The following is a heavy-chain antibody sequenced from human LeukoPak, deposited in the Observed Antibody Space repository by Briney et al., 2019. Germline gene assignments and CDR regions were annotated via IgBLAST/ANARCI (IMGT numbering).Heavy chain of an antibody. CDR3: ARLVVVAEAEYYFDY. V-gene: IGHV4-34*01. Sequence: PSETLSLTCAVYGGSFSGYYWSWIRQPPGKRLEWIGEINHSGSTNYNPSLKSRVTISVDTSKNQFSLKLSSVTAADTAVYYCARLVVVAEAEYYFDYWGQGTLVTVSS. CDR2: INHSGST. J-gene: IGHJ4*02. D-gene: IGHD2-15*01. CDR1: GGSFSGYY.